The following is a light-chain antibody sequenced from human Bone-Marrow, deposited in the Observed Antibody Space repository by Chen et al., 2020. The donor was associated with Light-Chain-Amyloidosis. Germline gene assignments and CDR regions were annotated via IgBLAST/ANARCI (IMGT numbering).Light chain of an antibody. V-gene: IGLV3-21*02. CDR2: AES. CDR3: QVWDRSSDRPV. CDR1: NIVSTS. J-gene: IGLJ3*02. Sequence: SYALTQPSSVSVAPGQTATIACGGNNIVSTSVHWYQQTPGQAPLLVVYAESDRPSGIPERLSGSNSGDTATLTISRVEAGDEADYYCQVWDRSSDRPVFGGGTKLTVL.